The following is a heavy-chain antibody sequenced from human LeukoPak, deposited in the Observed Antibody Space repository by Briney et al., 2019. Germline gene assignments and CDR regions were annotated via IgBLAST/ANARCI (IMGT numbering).Heavy chain of an antibody. V-gene: IGHV4-39*01. J-gene: IGHJ4*02. CDR3: ARPGYCSGSSCYYYY. CDR1: GGSISSSSYY. Sequence: SETLSLTCTVSGGSISSSSYYWGWIRQPPGKGLEWTVSVYYSGSTYYNPSLKRRVTISVDTSKNQFFLKMSPVTAADTAVYYCARPGYCSGSSCYYYYWGQGTLVTVSS. CDR2: VYYSGST. D-gene: IGHD2-2*01.